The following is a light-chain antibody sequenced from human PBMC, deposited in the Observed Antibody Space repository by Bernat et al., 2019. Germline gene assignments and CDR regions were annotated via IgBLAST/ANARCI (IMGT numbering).Light chain of an antibody. CDR2: DVS. V-gene: IGLV2-11*01. Sequence: QSALTQPRSVSGSPGQSVTISCTGTSSDVGGYNFVSWYQEHPGKAPKLLLSDVSKRPSGVPDRFSGSKSGNTASLIISGLQAEDEADYYCCSYAGSYTWVFGEGTKLAVL. CDR1: SSDVGGYNF. CDR3: CSYAGSYTWV. J-gene: IGLJ2*01.